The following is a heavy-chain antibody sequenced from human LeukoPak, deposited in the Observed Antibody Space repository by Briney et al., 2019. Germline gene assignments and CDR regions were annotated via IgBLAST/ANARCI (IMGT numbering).Heavy chain of an antibody. CDR3: AREYSSSSGGRAFDI. D-gene: IGHD6-6*01. CDR1: GVSISSYY. V-gene: IGHV4-59*08. Sequence: PSETLSLTCTVSGVSISSYYWNWIRQPPGKGLEWIGYIYYSGSTNYNPSLKSRVTILVDTSKNQFSLRLSSVTAADTAVYYCAREYSSSSGGRAFDIWGQGTMVTVSS. J-gene: IGHJ3*02. CDR2: IYYSGST.